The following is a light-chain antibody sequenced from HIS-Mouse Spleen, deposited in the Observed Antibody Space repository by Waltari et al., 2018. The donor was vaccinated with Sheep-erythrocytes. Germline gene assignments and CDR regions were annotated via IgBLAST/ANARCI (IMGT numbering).Light chain of an antibody. CDR2: QDS. CDR3: QAWDSSTVV. CDR1: KLGDKY. J-gene: IGLJ2*01. V-gene: IGLV3-1*01. Sequence: SYELTQPPSVSVSPGRTASITCSGDKLGDKYACWYHQKPGQSPVLVIYQDSKRPSGIPERFSGSNSGNTATLTISGTQAMDEADYYCQAWDSSTVVFGGGTKLTVL.